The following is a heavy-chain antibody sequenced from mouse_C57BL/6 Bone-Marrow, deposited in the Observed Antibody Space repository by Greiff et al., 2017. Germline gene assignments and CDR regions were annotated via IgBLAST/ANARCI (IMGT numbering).Heavy chain of an antibody. Sequence: VQLQQSGAELVRPGTSVKVSCKASGYAFTNYLIEWVKQRPGKGLEWIGVINPGSGGTNYNEKFKGKATLTADKSSSTAYMQLSSLTSEDSAVYFCARGDDDAMDYWGQGTSVTVSS. CDR1: GYAFTNYL. V-gene: IGHV1-54*01. CDR3: ARGDDDAMDY. CDR2: INPGSGGT. D-gene: IGHD3-3*01. J-gene: IGHJ4*01.